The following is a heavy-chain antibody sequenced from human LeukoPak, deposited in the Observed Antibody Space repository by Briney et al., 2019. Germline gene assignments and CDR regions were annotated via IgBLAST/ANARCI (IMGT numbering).Heavy chain of an antibody. CDR3: ASSSKYYDFWSGYYKDY. CDR2: ISSSSSTI. V-gene: IGHV3-11*04. CDR1: GFTFSDYY. D-gene: IGHD3-3*01. Sequence: GGSLRLSCAASGFTFSDYYMSWIRQAPGKGLEWVSYISSSSSTIYYADSVKGRFTISRDNAKNSLYLQINSLRAEDTAVYYCASSSKYYDFWSGYYKDYWGQGTLVTVSS. J-gene: IGHJ4*02.